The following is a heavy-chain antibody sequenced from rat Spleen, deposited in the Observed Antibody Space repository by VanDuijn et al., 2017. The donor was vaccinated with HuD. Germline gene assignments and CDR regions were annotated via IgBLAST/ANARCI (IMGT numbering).Heavy chain of an antibody. CDR2: ISYDGSST. J-gene: IGHJ2*01. Sequence: EVQLVESGGGLVQPGRSLKLSCAASGFTFSDYNMAWVRQAPKKGLEWVATISYDGSSTYYRDSVKGRFTISRDNAKSTLYLQMDSLRSEDTATYYCARHLRVYDYWGQVVMVTVSS. CDR3: ARHLRVYDY. D-gene: IGHD1-2*01. CDR1: GFTFSDYN. V-gene: IGHV5-7*01.